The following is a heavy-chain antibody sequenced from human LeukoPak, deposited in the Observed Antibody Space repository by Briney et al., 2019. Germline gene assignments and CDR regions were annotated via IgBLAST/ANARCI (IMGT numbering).Heavy chain of an antibody. CDR3: ARGRPYYDFWSGYQTLFDY. CDR2: INHSGST. V-gene: IGHV4-34*01. J-gene: IGHJ4*02. CDR1: GGSFSGYY. Sequence: SETLSLTCAVYGGSFSGYYWSWIRQPPGKGLEWIGEINHSGSTNYNPSLKSRVTISVDTSNNQFSLKLSSVTAADTAVYYCARGRPYYDFWSGYQTLFDYWGQGTLVTVSS. D-gene: IGHD3-3*01.